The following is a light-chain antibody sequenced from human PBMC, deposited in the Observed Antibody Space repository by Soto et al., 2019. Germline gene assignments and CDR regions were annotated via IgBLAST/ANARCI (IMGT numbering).Light chain of an antibody. J-gene: IGKJ2*01. CDR3: QQYYSIPFT. V-gene: IGKV4-1*01. Sequence: DFVMTQAPDSLAVSLGERATIHCKSSQSVLYNCNNKNHLGWFQQKPGHPPKLLIYGASFRPSGVPDRFSGSGSGTDFTLTISSLQAEDVAVYYCQQYYSIPFTFGQGTKVDIK. CDR2: GAS. CDR1: QSVLYNCNNKNH.